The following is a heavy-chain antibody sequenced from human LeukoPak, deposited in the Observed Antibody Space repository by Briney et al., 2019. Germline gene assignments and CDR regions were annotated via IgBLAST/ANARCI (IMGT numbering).Heavy chain of an antibody. D-gene: IGHD6-19*01. CDR3: AKDSGEQWLLYYFDY. V-gene: IGHV3-30*18. J-gene: IGHJ4*02. Sequence: PGGSLRLSCAASGFTFDDYGMHWVRQAPGKGLEWVAVISYDGSNKYYADSVKGRFTISRDNSKNTLYLQMNSLRAEDTAVYYCAKDSGEQWLLYYFDYWGQGPLVTVSS. CDR2: ISYDGSNK. CDR1: GFTFDDYG.